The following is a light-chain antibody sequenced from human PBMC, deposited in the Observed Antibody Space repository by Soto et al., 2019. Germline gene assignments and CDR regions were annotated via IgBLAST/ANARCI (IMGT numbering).Light chain of an antibody. CDR1: SSDVGDYNY. Sequence: QSALTQPASMSGSPGQSITISCTGTSSDVGDYNYVSWYQQHPGKAPKLMIYEVSNQPSGVSNRFSGSKSGNTASLTISGLQAEDEADYYCSSYTSSSVWVFGGGTKLTVL. CDR3: SSYTSSSVWV. CDR2: EVS. V-gene: IGLV2-14*01. J-gene: IGLJ3*02.